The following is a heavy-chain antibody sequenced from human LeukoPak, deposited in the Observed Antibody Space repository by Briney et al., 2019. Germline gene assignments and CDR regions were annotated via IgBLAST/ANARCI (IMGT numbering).Heavy chain of an antibody. CDR1: GFTFSSYA. CDR2: ISGSGGST. Sequence: GESLKISCAASGFTFSSYAMSWVRQAPGKGLEWVSAISGSGGSTYYADSVKGRFTISRDNSKNTLYLQMNSLRAEDTAVYYCALTGGIAARPYDYWGQGTLVTVSS. V-gene: IGHV3-23*01. CDR3: ALTGGIAARPYDY. J-gene: IGHJ4*02. D-gene: IGHD6-6*01.